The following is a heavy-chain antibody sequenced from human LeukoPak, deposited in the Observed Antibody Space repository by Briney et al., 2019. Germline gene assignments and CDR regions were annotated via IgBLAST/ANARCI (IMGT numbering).Heavy chain of an antibody. D-gene: IGHD2-21*02. CDR2: SSSVGANT. CDR1: GFTLSNYW. J-gene: IGHJ6*03. V-gene: IGHV3-74*01. Sequence: PGGSLRLSCAASGFTLSNYWMHWVRHGPGERLVWVSSSSSVGANTHYADSVRGRFTISRDNANNILSLHMNGLGADDAAVYFCARGRATAVPHYYDYFMDVWGTGTTVIVSS. CDR3: ARGRATAVPHYYDYFMDV.